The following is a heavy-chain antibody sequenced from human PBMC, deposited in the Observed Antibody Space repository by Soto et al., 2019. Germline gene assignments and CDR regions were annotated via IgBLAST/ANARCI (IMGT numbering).Heavy chain of an antibody. Sequence: PGGSLRLSCAASGFTFSSYWMSWVRQAPGKGLEWVANIKQDGSEKYYVDSVKGRFTISRDNAKNSLYLQMNSLRAEDTAVYYCARGAAAGNPPEDYYYYYYMDVWGKGTTVTV. D-gene: IGHD6-13*01. CDR1: GFTFSSYW. CDR3: ARGAAAGNPPEDYYYYYYMDV. V-gene: IGHV3-7*01. J-gene: IGHJ6*03. CDR2: IKQDGSEK.